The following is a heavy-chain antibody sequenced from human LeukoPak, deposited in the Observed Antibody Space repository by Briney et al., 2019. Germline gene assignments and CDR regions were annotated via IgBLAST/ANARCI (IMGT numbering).Heavy chain of an antibody. V-gene: IGHV4-34*01. Sequence: SETLSLTCAVYGGSFSGYYWSWIRQPPGKGLEWIGEINHSGSTNYNPSLKSRVTISVDTSKNQFSLKLSSVTAADTAVYYCARGWRIQLWLRAPYFDYWGQGTLVTVSS. CDR2: INHSGST. J-gene: IGHJ4*02. CDR3: ARGWRIQLWLRAPYFDY. CDR1: GGSFSGYY. D-gene: IGHD5-18*01.